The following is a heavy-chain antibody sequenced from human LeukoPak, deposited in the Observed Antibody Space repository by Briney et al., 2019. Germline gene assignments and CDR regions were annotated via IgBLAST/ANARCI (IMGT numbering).Heavy chain of an antibody. CDR3: ARVGKNGDYLTY. CDR1: GYTFTGYY. D-gene: IGHD4-17*01. J-gene: IGHJ4*02. V-gene: IGHV1-2*02. Sequence: ASVKVSCKASGYTFTGYYMHWVRQAPGQGLEWMGWINPNSGGTNYAQKFQGRVTMTRDTSISTAYMELSSLRSEDTAVYYCARVGKNGDYLTYWGQGTLVTVSS. CDR2: INPNSGGT.